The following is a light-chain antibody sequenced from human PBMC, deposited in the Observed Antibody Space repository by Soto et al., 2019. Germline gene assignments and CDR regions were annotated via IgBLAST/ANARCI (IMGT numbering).Light chain of an antibody. V-gene: IGKV1-5*03. J-gene: IGKJ4*01. CDR3: QQYETYPLI. CDR2: KAS. Sequence: DIQMTQSPSTLSASVGDRVTITCRASQNINTWLAWYQQKPGKAPYLLIYKASNLQSGVPSRFSGIASGTELTLTISSLQTDDIATYYWQQYETYPLIYGGGTKEEI. CDR1: QNINTW.